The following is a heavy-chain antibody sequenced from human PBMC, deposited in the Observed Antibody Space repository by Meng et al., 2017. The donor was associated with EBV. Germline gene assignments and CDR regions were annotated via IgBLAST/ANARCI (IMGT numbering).Heavy chain of an antibody. CDR1: GYTFTSYG. J-gene: IGHJ4*02. D-gene: IGHD3-16*02. CDR2: ISAYNGNT. V-gene: IGHV1-18*01. CDR3: VRVRTFGGVIPPDY. Sequence: QVSVVESGAEVKKPGASVKVSCKASGYTFTSYGISWVRQAPGQGLEWMGWISAYNGNTNYAQKLQGRVTMTTDTSTSTAYMELRSLRSDDTAVYYCVRVRTFGGVIPPDYWGQGTLVTVSS.